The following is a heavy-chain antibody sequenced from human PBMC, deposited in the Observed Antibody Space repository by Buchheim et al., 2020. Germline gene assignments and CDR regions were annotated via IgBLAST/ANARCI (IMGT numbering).Heavy chain of an antibody. CDR2: ISYDGSNK. V-gene: IGHV3-30*02. Sequence: QVQLVESGGGVVRPGRSLRLSCAASGFTFSSSGXHWVRQAPGKGLEWVAFISYDGSNKYYVDSVKGRFTXSRDISKSTLYRKMNSLRAEDTAMYYCVKDIGDPGAHWGQGTL. CDR3: VKDIGDPGAH. J-gene: IGHJ4*02. D-gene: IGHD1-26*01. CDR1: GFTFSSSG.